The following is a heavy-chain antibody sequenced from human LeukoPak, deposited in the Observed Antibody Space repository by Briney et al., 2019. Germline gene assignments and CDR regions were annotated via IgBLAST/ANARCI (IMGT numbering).Heavy chain of an antibody. CDR3: ATAGQLLVFGS. CDR1: RGSISGFY. D-gene: IGHD6-13*01. CDR2: VSDSGST. V-gene: IGHV4-59*01. J-gene: IGHJ5*01. Sequence: SETLSLTCTVSRGSISGFYWSWIRQPPGKGLEWIGYVSDSGSTNYNSSLRSRVTISGDTSTNQFSLRLSSVTTADTAVYYCATAGQLLVFGSWGQGTLVTVSS.